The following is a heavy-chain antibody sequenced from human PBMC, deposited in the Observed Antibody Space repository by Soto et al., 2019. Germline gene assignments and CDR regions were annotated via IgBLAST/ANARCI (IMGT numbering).Heavy chain of an antibody. D-gene: IGHD2-21*02. CDR3: ARDPVVVTAPDYYYGMDV. V-gene: IGHV4-30-4*01. CDR2: IYYSGNT. Sequence: SETLSLTCTVSGGSISSGDYYWSWIRQPPGKGLEWIGYIYYSGNTYYNPSLKSRVTISVDTSKNQFSLKLSSVTAADTAVYYCARDPVVVTAPDYYYGMDVWGQGTTVTVSS. CDR1: GGSISSGDYY. J-gene: IGHJ6*02.